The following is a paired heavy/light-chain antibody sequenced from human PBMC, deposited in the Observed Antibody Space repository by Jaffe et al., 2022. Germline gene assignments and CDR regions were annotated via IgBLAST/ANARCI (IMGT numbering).Light chain of an antibody. CDR3: QQYNNWPPAWT. Sequence: EIVMTQSPATLSVSPGERATLSCRASQSVSSNLAWYQQKPGQAPRLLIYGASTRATGIPARFSGSGSGTEFTLTISSLQSEDFAVYYCQQYNNWPPAWTFGQGTKVEIK. CDR1: QSVSSN. V-gene: IGKV3-15*01. J-gene: IGKJ1*01. CDR2: GAS.
Heavy chain of an antibody. CDR1: GGSISSSSYY. Sequence: QLQLQESGPGLVKPSETLSLTCTVSGGSISSSSYYWGWIRQPPGKGLEWIGSIYYSGSTYYNPSLKSRVTISVDTSKNQFSLKLSSVTAADTAVYYCARHIAYCSGGSCYSITYFDYWGQGTLVTVSS. CDR2: IYYSGST. J-gene: IGHJ4*02. V-gene: IGHV4-39*01. CDR3: ARHIAYCSGGSCYSITYFDY. D-gene: IGHD2-15*01.